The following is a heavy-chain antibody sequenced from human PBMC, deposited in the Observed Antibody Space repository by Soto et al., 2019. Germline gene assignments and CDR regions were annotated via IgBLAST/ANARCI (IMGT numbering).Heavy chain of an antibody. J-gene: IGHJ5*02. CDR1: GFTFTDYY. CDR2: INPNNGVT. CDR3: ALTFFNSLFPDPDVRCWVDP. Sequence: QVQLVQSGAEVKKPGASVKVSCRASGFTFTDYYMHWVRQAPGQGLEWMGWINPNNGVTNNAQNFAGRVTMTRDTSISTASMEVNWLTSDDTAVYYCALTFFNSLFPDPDVRCWVDPWGQGTPVTVSS. D-gene: IGHD1-26*01. V-gene: IGHV1-2*02.